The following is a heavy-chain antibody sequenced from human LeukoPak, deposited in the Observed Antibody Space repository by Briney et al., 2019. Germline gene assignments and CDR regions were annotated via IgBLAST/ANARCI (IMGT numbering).Heavy chain of an antibody. V-gene: IGHV3-74*01. J-gene: IGHJ4*02. CDR2: INTDGSST. CDR3: AKDILAAGLFFDY. Sequence: GGSLRLSCAASGFTFSSYWMHWVRQAPGKGLVWVSRINTDGSSTNYADSVKGRFTISRDDAQNSLYLQMNSLRADDTAVYYCAKDILAAGLFFDYWGQGILVTVSS. CDR1: GFTFSSYW. D-gene: IGHD6-13*01.